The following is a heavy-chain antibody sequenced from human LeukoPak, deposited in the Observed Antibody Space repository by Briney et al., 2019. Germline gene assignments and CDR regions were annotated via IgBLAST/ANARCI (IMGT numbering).Heavy chain of an antibody. CDR1: GFTFSSYG. D-gene: IGHD3-22*01. V-gene: IGHV3-21*01. Sequence: GGSLRLSCAASGFTFSSYGMHWVRQAPGKGLEWISSITSSSSHIFYADSVRGRFTISRDNANNALHLQMNSLRAEDTAVYYCARVFWETVNTGYYSDFWGQGTLVTVSS. CDR2: ITSSSSHI. CDR3: ARVFWETVNTGYYSDF. J-gene: IGHJ4*02.